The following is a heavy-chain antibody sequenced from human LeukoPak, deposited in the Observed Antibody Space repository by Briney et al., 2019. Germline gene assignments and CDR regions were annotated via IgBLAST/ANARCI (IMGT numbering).Heavy chain of an antibody. CDR2: IRYDGSNK. CDR3: AKDRSDNTTWYVGSH. CDR1: GFTFSSYG. V-gene: IGHV3-30*02. J-gene: IGHJ4*02. D-gene: IGHD3-10*02. Sequence: PGGSLRLSCAASGFTFSSYGMHWVRQAPGKGLEWVAFIRYDGSNKYYADSVKGRFTISRDNSWNTLFLQMNSLRAEDTAVYYCAKDRSDNTTWYVGSHWGQGTLVTVSS.